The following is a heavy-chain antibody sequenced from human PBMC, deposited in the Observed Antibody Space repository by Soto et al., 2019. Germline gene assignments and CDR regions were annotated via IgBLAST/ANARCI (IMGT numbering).Heavy chain of an antibody. D-gene: IGHD6-6*01. CDR3: ARVGLQLAPPGAFDY. Sequence: QVQLVQSGAEVKKPGSSVKVSCKASGGTFSSYAISWVRQAPGQGLEWMGGIIPIFGTANYTQKFQGRVTITADESTSTAYMELSSLRSEDTAVYYCARVGLQLAPPGAFDYWGQGTLVTVSS. V-gene: IGHV1-69*01. CDR1: GGTFSSYA. CDR2: IIPIFGTA. J-gene: IGHJ4*02.